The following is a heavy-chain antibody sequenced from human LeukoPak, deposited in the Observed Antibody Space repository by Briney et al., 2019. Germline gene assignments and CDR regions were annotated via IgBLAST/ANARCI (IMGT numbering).Heavy chain of an antibody. D-gene: IGHD6-13*01. CDR1: GGSISSGDYY. CDR3: ARGRSSSWSSFDY. J-gene: IGHJ4*02. V-gene: IGHV4-30-4*01. CDR2: IYNNGRT. Sequence: QTLSLTCTVSGGSISSGDYYWSWIRQPPGKGLEWIGYIYNNGRTYYNPSLKSRVTISVDTSKNLFSLKVSSVTAADAAVYYCARGRSSSWSSFDYWGQGTLVTVSS.